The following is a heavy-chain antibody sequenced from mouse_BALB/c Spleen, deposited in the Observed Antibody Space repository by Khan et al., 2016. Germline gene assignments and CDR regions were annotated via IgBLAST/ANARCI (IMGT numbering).Heavy chain of an antibody. Sequence: EVKLLESGGGLVQPGGSLKLSCAASGFDFSRYWMSWVRQAPGKGLEWIGEINPDSSTINYTPSLKDKFIISRDNANNTLYLQMSKVRSEDTALYYGARLGYYGYFDYWGQGTTLTVSS. CDR1: GFDFSRYW. D-gene: IGHD1-1*01. J-gene: IGHJ2*01. CDR3: ARLGYYGYFDY. CDR2: INPDSSTI. V-gene: IGHV4-1*02.